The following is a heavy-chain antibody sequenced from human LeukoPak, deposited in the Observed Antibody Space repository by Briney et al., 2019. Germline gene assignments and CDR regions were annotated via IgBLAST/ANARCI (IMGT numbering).Heavy chain of an antibody. CDR2: IYYSGST. Sequence: SETLSLTCTVSGGSISSYYWSWIRQPPGNGLEWIGYIYYSGSTNYNSSLKSRVTISVDTSKNQFSLKLSSVTAADMAVYYCARKKGSRTYFDYWGQGTLVTVSS. J-gene: IGHJ4*02. CDR3: ARKKGSRTYFDY. CDR1: GGSISSYY. V-gene: IGHV4-59*08.